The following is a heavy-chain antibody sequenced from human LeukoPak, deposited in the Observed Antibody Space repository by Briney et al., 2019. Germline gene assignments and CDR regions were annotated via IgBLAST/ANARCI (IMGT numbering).Heavy chain of an antibody. D-gene: IGHD1-26*01. Sequence: SETLSLTCAVSGGSISSGGYSWSWIRQPPGKGLEWIGYIYHSGSTNYNPSLKSRVTISVDTSKNQFSLKLSSVTAADTAVYYCARRLYSGSRYFDYWGQGTLVTVSS. J-gene: IGHJ4*02. V-gene: IGHV4-30-2*02. CDR3: ARRLYSGSRYFDY. CDR1: GGSISSGGYS. CDR2: IYHSGST.